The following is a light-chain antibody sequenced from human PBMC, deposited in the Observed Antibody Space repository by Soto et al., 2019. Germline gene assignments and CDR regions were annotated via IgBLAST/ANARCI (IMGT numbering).Light chain of an antibody. CDR1: SSNIGAEYD. Sequence: QSVLTQPPSVSGAPGQRVAISCTGSSSNIGAEYDVHWYQQLPGTAPKRLISGDNNRPSGVPDRFSGSKSGTSASLAITGLQPEDEADYYCQSYDSSLTTFVFGTGTSSPS. J-gene: IGLJ1*01. CDR2: GDN. V-gene: IGLV1-40*01. CDR3: QSYDSSLTTFV.